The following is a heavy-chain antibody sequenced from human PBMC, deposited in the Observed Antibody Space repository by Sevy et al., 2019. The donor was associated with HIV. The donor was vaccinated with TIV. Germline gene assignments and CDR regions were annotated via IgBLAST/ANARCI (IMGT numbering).Heavy chain of an antibody. Sequence: GGSLRLSCAASGVTFSAYWMSWVRQVPGKGLEWVANIKQDGSEKYYVDSVKGRFTISSDNAKNSLYLQMNSLRVEDTAVYYCARKTYNSAWNLFYFDYWGQGTLVTVSS. V-gene: IGHV3-7*01. D-gene: IGHD3-22*01. CDR3: ARKTYNSAWNLFYFDY. CDR1: GVTFSAYW. CDR2: IKQDGSEK. J-gene: IGHJ4*02.